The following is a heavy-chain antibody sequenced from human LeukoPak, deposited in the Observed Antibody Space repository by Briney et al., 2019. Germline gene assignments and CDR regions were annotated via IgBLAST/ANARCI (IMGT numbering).Heavy chain of an antibody. J-gene: IGHJ4*02. CDR2: IFGSGGSA. CDR3: AKTTVGYSSGRFPRWPADY. D-gene: IGHD2-15*01. CDR1: GFAFGSYA. Sequence: PGGSLRLSCTASGFAFGSYATYWVRQAPGKGLEWVSGIFGSGGSAHYADSVKGRFTISRDNSENTVYLEMNSLGVEDTAVYYCAKTTVGYSSGRFPRWPADYWGQGTLVTVSS. V-gene: IGHV3-23*01.